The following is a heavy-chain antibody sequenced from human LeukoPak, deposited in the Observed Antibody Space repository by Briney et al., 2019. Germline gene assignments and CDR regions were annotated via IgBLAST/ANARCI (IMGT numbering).Heavy chain of an antibody. D-gene: IGHD5-18*01. CDR2: ISWNSGSI. CDR1: GFTFDDYA. Sequence: GGSLRLSCAASGFTFDDYAMHWVRQAPGKGLEWVSGISWNSGSIYYADSVKGRFTISRDNAKNSLYLQMNSLRAEDTAVYYCARDQGGYSYDFDYWGQGTLVTVSS. V-gene: IGHV3-9*01. J-gene: IGHJ4*02. CDR3: ARDQGGYSYDFDY.